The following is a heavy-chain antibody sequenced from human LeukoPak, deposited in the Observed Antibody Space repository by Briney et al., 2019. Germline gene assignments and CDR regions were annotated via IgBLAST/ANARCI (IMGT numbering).Heavy chain of an antibody. D-gene: IGHD3-16*01. J-gene: IGHJ4*02. V-gene: IGHV1-2*02. CDR1: GYTFTGYY. CDR2: INPNSGGT. Sequence: ASVKVSCKASGYTFTGYYMHWVRQAPGQGLEWMGWINPNSGGTNYARKFQGRVTMTRDTSISTAYMELSRLRSDDTAVYYCARGLFGPSPLDYWGQGTLVTVSS. CDR3: ARGLFGPSPLDY.